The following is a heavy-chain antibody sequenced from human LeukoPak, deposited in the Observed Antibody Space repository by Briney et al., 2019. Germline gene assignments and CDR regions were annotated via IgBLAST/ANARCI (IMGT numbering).Heavy chain of an antibody. CDR1: GFTFSSYG. V-gene: IGHV3-33*01. CDR2: IWYDGSNK. CDR3: ARDPLDSSGWYNAFDI. J-gene: IGHJ3*02. D-gene: IGHD6-19*01. Sequence: GGSLRLSCAASGFTFSSYGMHWVRQAPGKGLEWVAVIWYDGSNKYYADSVKGRFTISRDNSKNTLYLQMNSLRAEDTAVYYCARDPLDSSGWYNAFDIWGQGTMVTVSS.